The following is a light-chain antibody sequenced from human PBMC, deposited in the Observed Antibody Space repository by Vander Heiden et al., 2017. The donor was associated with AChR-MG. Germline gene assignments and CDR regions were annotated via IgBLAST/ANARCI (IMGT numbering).Light chain of an antibody. CDR2: KAS. V-gene: IGKV1-5*03. J-gene: IGKJ1*01. CDR1: QSISSW. Sequence: DIQMTQSPSTLSASVGDRVTITCRASQSISSWLAWYQQKPGKAPKLLIYKASSLESGVPSRFSGSGSGTEFTLTISSLQPDDFATYYCLQYTSYPWTFDQGAKVEI. CDR3: LQYTSYPWT.